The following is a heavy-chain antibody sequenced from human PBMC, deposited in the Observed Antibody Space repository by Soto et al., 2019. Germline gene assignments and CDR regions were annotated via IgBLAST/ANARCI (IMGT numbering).Heavy chain of an antibody. CDR3: AKSPYTVVTPLYFDY. J-gene: IGHJ4*02. CDR1: GFTFDDYA. Sequence: EVQLVESGGGLVQPGRSLRLSCAASGFTFDDYAMHWVRQAPGKXXXXVLGISWNSGSIGYADSVKGRFTISRDNAKNSLYLQMNSLRAEDTALYYCAKSPYTVVTPLYFDYWGQGTLVTVSS. D-gene: IGHD2-21*02. CDR2: ISWNSGSI. V-gene: IGHV3-9*01.